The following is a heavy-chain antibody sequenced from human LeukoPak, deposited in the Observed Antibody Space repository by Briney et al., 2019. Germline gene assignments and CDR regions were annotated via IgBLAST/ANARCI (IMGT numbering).Heavy chain of an antibody. CDR1: GFTFDDYA. CDR3: AKDITHKSYHSYGMDV. J-gene: IGHJ6*04. Sequence: PGGSLRLSCAASGFTFDDYAMHWVRQAPGKGLEWVSGISWNGGSIGYADSVKGRFTISRDNAKNSLYLQMNSLRAEDTALYYCAKDITHKSYHSYGMDVWGEGTTVTVSS. CDR2: ISWNGGSI. V-gene: IGHV3-9*01.